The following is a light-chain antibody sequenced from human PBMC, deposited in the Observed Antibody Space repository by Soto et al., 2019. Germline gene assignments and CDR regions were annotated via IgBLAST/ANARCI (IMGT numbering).Light chain of an antibody. J-gene: IGLJ1*01. CDR3: AAWNDNLNGPSYV. Sequence: QSVLTQPPSASGTPGQKVTISCSGSSSNIGSNAVNWYQQVPGTAPKLLIYSDDQRPSGVPDRFSGSKSGTSASLAISGLQSEDEADYICAAWNDNLNGPSYVFGTGPKVTVL. CDR1: SSNIGSNA. CDR2: SDD. V-gene: IGLV1-44*01.